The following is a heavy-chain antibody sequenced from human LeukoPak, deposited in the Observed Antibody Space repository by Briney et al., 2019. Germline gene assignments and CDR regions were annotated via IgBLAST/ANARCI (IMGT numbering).Heavy chain of an antibody. D-gene: IGHD1-26*01. Sequence: PGGSLRLSCEASGFSFSNYWMSWVRQAPGRGLEWVSNIKQDGAEKRYVDAVKGRFTISRDNAKNSLYLRMNSLRAEDTAVYYCARDLYEEWGELSDAFDLWGQGTMVTVAS. V-gene: IGHV3-7*01. CDR3: ARDLYEEWGELSDAFDL. CDR2: IKQDGAEK. J-gene: IGHJ3*01. CDR1: GFSFSNYW.